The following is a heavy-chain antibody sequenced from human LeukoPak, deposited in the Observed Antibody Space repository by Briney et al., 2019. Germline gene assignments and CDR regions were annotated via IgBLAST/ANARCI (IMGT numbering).Heavy chain of an antibody. J-gene: IGHJ4*02. V-gene: IGHV4-4*08. CDR1: GGSISSYY. Sequence: SETLSLTCTVSGGSISSYYWSWIRQPPGKGLEWIGYITNYNPSLKSRVTISVDTSKNQFSLKLSSVTAADTAVYYCARDTAVRVSPNIVGATHFDYWGQGTLVTVSS. CDR3: ARDTAVRVSPNIVGATHFDY. D-gene: IGHD1-26*01. CDR2: IT.